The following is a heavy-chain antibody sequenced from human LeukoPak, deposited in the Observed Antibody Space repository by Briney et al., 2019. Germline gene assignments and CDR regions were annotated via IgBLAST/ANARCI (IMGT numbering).Heavy chain of an antibody. D-gene: IGHD2-15*01. J-gene: IGHJ4*02. Sequence: GGSLRLSCAASGFTFSSYAMSWVRQAPGKGLEWVRQAPGKGLEWVSAISGSGGSTYYADSVKGRFTISRDNSKNTLYLQMNSLRAEDTAVYYCARDWCGGGSCYYFDHWGQGTLVTVSS. V-gene: IGHV3-23*01. CDR2: ISGSGGST. CDR3: ARDWCGGGSCYYFDH. CDR1: GFTFSSYA.